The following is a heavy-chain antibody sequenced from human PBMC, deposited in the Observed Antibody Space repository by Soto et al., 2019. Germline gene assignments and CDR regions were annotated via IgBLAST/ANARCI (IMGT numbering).Heavy chain of an antibody. CDR2: ISYDGSNK. CDR3: AKDVVVGATQGLGDYYYYYGMDV. J-gene: IGHJ6*02. V-gene: IGHV3-30*18. D-gene: IGHD1-26*01. Sequence: PXGSLRLSFAASGFTFSSYGMHWVRQAPGKGLEWVAVISYDGSNKYYADSVKGRFTISRDNSKNTLYLQMNSLRAEDTAVYYCAKDVVVGATQGLGDYYYYYGMDVWGQGTTVTVSS. CDR1: GFTFSSYG.